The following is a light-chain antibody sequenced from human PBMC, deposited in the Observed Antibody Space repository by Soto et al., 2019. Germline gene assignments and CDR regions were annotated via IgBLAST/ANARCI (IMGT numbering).Light chain of an antibody. CDR1: SSDVGTYNL. Sequence: ALTQPASVSGSPGQSITISCTGTSSDVGTYNLVSWYQQHPGKAPKLMISEGSKRTSGVSNRFSGSKSGNTASLTISGLQAEDEAHYYCCSYAGSSTHVVFGGGTKLTVL. V-gene: IGLV2-23*01. J-gene: IGLJ3*02. CDR3: CSYAGSSTHVV. CDR2: EGS.